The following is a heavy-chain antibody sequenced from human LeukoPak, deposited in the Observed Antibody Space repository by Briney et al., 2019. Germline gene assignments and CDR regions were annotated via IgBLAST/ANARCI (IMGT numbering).Heavy chain of an antibody. CDR1: GGSISSGSYY. J-gene: IGHJ4*02. Sequence: SETLSLTCTVSGGSISSGSYYWSWIRQPAGKGLEWIGRIYTSGSTNYNPSLKSRVTISVDTSKDQFSLKLSSVTDADTAVYYCARQDYYGSGSPGLFDYWGQGILVTVSS. CDR3: ARQDYYGSGSPGLFDY. V-gene: IGHV4-61*02. D-gene: IGHD3-10*01. CDR2: IYTSGST.